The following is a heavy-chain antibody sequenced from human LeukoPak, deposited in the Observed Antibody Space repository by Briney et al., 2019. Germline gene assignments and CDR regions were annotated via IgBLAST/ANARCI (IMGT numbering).Heavy chain of an antibody. D-gene: IGHD5-12*01. CDR2: INHSGST. V-gene: IGHV4-34*01. CDR3: ARMGLIVATIYFAY. Sequence: SETLSLTCAVYGGSFSGYYWSWIRQPPGKGLEWIGEINHSGSTNYNPSLKSRVTISVDTSKNQFSLKLSSVTAADTAVYYCARMGLIVATIYFAYWGQGTLVTVS. CDR1: GGSFSGYY. J-gene: IGHJ4*02.